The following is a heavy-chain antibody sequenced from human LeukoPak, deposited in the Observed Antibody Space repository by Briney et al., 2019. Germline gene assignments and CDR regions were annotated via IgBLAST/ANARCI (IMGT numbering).Heavy chain of an antibody. CDR3: AKDRRGYCSGGSCPGGY. CDR1: GFTFSSYG. V-gene: IGHV3-30*18. D-gene: IGHD2-15*01. Sequence: GGSLRLFCAASGFTFSSYGMHWVRQAPGKGLEWVAVISYDGSNKYYADSVKGRFTISRDNSKNTLYLQMNSLRAEDTAVYYCAKDRRGYCSGGSCPGGYWGQGTLVTVSS. CDR2: ISYDGSNK. J-gene: IGHJ4*02.